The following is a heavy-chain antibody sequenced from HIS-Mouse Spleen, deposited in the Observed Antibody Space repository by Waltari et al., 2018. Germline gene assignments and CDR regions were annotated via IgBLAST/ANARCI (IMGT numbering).Heavy chain of an antibody. CDR1: GGSFSGYY. V-gene: IGHV4-34*01. Sequence: QVQLQQWGAGLLKPSETLSLTCAVYGGSFSGYYWSWIRQPPGKGLEWIGEINHSGSTNYNPSLKSRVTISVDTSKNQFSLKLSSVTAADTAVYYCARVSVDENVGATPDAFDIWGQGTMVTVSS. D-gene: IGHD1-26*01. CDR3: ARVSVDENVGATPDAFDI. J-gene: IGHJ3*02. CDR2: INHSGST.